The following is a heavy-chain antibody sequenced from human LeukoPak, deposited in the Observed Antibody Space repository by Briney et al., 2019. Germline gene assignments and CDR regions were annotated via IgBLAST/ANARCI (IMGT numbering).Heavy chain of an antibody. J-gene: IGHJ5*02. CDR2: INHRGTT. V-gene: IGHV4-34*01. CDR1: GGSLSGYY. D-gene: IGHD3-3*01. Sequence: SETLSLTCAVYGGSLSGYYWSWIRQPPGKGLEWIGEINHRGTTKYNPFLMSRVAISLDTSNNQFSLRMNSVTAADTAVYYCARLSVSMFGVVRNWFDPWGQGTLVTVSS. CDR3: ARLSVSMFGVVRNWFDP.